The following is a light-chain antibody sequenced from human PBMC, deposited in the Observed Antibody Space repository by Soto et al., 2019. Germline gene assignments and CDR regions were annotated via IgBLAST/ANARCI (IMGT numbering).Light chain of an antibody. CDR3: QQRTIWPLT. V-gene: IGKV3-11*01. Sequence: EIVLTQSPATLSLSPGERATLSCRASQSVSRYLAWYQQKPGQAPRLLIYDASNRATGTPPRFSGSGSGTDFTLTISSLEPEDFAVYYCQQRTIWPLTFGPGTKVDIK. CDR2: DAS. J-gene: IGKJ3*01. CDR1: QSVSRY.